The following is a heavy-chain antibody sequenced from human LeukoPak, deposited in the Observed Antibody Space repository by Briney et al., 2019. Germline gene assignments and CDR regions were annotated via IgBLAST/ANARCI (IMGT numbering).Heavy chain of an antibody. J-gene: IGHJ3*01. CDR1: GFTVSSNY. CDR2: IYSGGST. CDR3: AKEMAAGTTDALHV. V-gene: IGHV3-53*05. D-gene: IGHD1-1*01. Sequence: GGSLRLSCAASGFTVSSNYMSWVRQAPGKGLEWVSVIYSGGSTYYADSVKGRFTISRDNPNNTLSLQMNSLRAEDTAVYYCAKEMAAGTTDALHVWGQGTMVTVSS.